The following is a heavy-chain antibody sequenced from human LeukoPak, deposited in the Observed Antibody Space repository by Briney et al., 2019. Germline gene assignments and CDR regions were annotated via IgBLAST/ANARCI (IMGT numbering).Heavy chain of an antibody. CDR1: GFTFSSFW. V-gene: IGHV3-7*01. J-gene: IGHJ3*01. D-gene: IGHD1-26*01. CDR2: INEDGSEE. Sequence: GGSLRLSCVPSGFTFSSFWMSWVRQAPAKGVEGVANINEDGSEENYVDSVKGRFTISRDNANNSLYLQMNSLRAEDTAVYYCARDVTPHYSGIFYDAFDLWGQGTMVTVSS. CDR3: ARDVTPHYSGIFYDAFDL.